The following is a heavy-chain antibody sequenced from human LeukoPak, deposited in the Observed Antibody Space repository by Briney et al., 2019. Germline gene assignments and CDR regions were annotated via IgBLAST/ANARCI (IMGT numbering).Heavy chain of an antibody. CDR2: IYYSGST. J-gene: IGHJ5*02. CDR1: GGSISSSSYY. CDR3: ARDSRGSSSSNWFDP. Sequence: ASETLSLTCTVSGGSISSSSYYWGWIRQPPGKGLEWIGSIYYSGSTYYNPSLKSRVTISVDTSKNQFSLKLSSVTAADTAVYYCARDSRGSSSSNWFDPWGQGTLVTVSS. D-gene: IGHD6-13*01. V-gene: IGHV4-39*07.